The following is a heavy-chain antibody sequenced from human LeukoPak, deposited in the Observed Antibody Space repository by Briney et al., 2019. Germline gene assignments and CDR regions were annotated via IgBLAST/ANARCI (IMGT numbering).Heavy chain of an antibody. Sequence: ASVKVSCKASGYTFTGYYMHWVRQAPGQGLEWMGWINPNSGGTNYAQKFQGRVTMTRDTSISTAYMELSRLRSDDTAVYYCARRGGRDLYYYYGMDVWGQGTTVTVSS. D-gene: IGHD1-26*01. CDR2: INPNSGGT. J-gene: IGHJ6*02. CDR3: ARRGGRDLYYYYGMDV. CDR1: GYTFTGYY. V-gene: IGHV1-2*02.